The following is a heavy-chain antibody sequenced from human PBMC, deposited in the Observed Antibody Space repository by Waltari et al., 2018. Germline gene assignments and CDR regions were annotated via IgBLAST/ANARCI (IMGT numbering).Heavy chain of an antibody. CDR3: ARLMLSHPENGMDV. Sequence: EVQLVESGGGFFQPGGSLRLSCEASGFAFSNYWIHWVRQAPGRGLEWVSRISGDGISISNADSVGGRFSISRDNYKNTVYLQIHSLRAEDTAVFYCARLMLSHPENGMDVWGQGTSVTVSS. J-gene: IGHJ6*02. CDR1: GFAFSNYW. D-gene: IGHD3-10*02. V-gene: IGHV3-74*01. CDR2: ISGDGISI.